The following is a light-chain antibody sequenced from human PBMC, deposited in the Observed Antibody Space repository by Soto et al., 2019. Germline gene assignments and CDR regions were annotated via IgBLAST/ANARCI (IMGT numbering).Light chain of an antibody. Sequence: EIVLTQSPGTLSLSPGERATLSCRASQSVSSTYLAWYQQKPGQAPRLLIFGASSRATGIPDRFSGSGSGTDFTLTISRLEPEDFAVYYCQQHDSSPPLTFGGGTKVEIK. CDR2: GAS. V-gene: IGKV3-20*01. CDR3: QQHDSSPPLT. J-gene: IGKJ4*01. CDR1: QSVSSTY.